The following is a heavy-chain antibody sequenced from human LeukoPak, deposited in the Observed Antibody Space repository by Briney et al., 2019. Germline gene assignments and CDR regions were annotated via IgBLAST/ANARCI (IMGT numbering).Heavy chain of an antibody. Sequence: PGGSLTLSCAASRFTFSSYGMNWVRQAPGKGLEWVSYISSTSTYIYYADSVKGRFTISRDNAKNSLYLQMNSLRAEDTAVYYCARSPGGYCSSISCSYYMDVWGKGTTVTVSS. CDR2: ISSTSTYI. V-gene: IGHV3-21*01. CDR3: ARSPGGYCSSISCSYYMDV. D-gene: IGHD2-2*01. CDR1: RFTFSSYG. J-gene: IGHJ6*03.